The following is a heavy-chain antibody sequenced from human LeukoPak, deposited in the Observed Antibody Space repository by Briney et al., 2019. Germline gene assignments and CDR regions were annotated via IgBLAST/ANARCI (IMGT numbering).Heavy chain of an antibody. Sequence: GGSLRLSCAASGFTFSSHWMHWVRQAPGKGLVWVSIINTGGSTTRYADSVEGRFTISRDNARNTLYLEMNSPRVEDTAVYFCARDTSRTMDVWGQGTTVTV. CDR2: INTGGSTT. CDR3: ARDTSRTMDV. CDR1: GFTFSSHW. J-gene: IGHJ6*02. V-gene: IGHV3-74*01.